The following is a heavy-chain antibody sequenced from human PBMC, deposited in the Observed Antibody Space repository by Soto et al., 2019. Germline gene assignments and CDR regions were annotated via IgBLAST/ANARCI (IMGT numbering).Heavy chain of an antibody. CDR2: IYDSGAA. CDR1: GGSISTDYYA. J-gene: IGHJ4*02. D-gene: IGHD1-26*01. Sequence: TLSLTCTVSGGSISTDYYAWSWIRQPPGKALEWIGCIYDSGAAYFNPSLQSRVSMSVDISKNQFSLKLTSVTAADTAVYFCAREMGGTYLDHWGQGALVTVS. CDR3: AREMGGTYLDH. V-gene: IGHV4-30-2*01.